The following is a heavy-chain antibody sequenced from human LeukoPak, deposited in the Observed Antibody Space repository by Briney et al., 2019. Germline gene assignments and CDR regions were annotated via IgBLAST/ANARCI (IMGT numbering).Heavy chain of an antibody. V-gene: IGHV3-7*01. CDR2: IKEDGTRK. J-gene: IGHJ4*02. CDR3: VAWGSLVV. D-gene: IGHD3-16*01. Sequence: GGSLRLSCAASGFTFSSFDMHWVRQAPGKGLDWVAHIKEDGTRKYYVDSVRGRFTISRDNAKNSLFLQMNSLRVEDTAVFYCVAWGSLVVWGQGTLVTVSS. CDR1: GFTFSSFD.